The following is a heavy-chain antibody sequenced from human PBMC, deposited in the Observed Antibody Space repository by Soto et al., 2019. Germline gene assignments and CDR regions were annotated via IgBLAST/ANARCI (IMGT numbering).Heavy chain of an antibody. Sequence: SVKVSCKASGGTFSSYAISWVRQAPGQGLEWMGWINPICGTANYAQKFQGWVTMTTDTSISTAYMELGRLRSDDTAVYYCARSFGWFGELYYFDYWGQGTLVTVSS. CDR2: INPICGTA. V-gene: IGHV1-69*05. D-gene: IGHD3-10*01. CDR3: ARSFGWFGELYYFDY. CDR1: GGTFSSYA. J-gene: IGHJ4*02.